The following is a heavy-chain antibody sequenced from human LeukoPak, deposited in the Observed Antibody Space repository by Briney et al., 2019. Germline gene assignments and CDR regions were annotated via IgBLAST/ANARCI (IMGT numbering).Heavy chain of an antibody. D-gene: IGHD6-6*01. CDR3: ARGPGGSSNDY. Sequence: PGGSLRLSCAASGFTFSSYAMHWVRQAPGKGLEYVSAISSNGGSTYYANSVKGRFTISRDNSKNTLYLQMGSLRAEDTAVYYCARGPGGSSNDYWGQGTLVTVSS. CDR2: ISSNGGST. V-gene: IGHV3-64*01. CDR1: GFTFSSYA. J-gene: IGHJ4*02.